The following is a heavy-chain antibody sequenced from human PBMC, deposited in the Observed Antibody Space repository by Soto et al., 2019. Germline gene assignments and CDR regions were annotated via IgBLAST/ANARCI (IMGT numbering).Heavy chain of an antibody. CDR2: ISYDGSNK. J-gene: IGHJ6*02. V-gene: IGHV3-30-3*01. CDR3: ARDRVVVVPAAMGDYYDYGMDV. CDR1: GFAFSSYA. Sequence: GGSLRLSCAASGFAFSSYAMHLVRQSPGKGLEWVAVISYDGSNKYYADSVKGQFTISRDNSKNTLYLQMNSLRAEDTAVYYCARDRVVVVPAAMGDYYDYGMDVWGQGTTVTVSS. D-gene: IGHD2-2*01.